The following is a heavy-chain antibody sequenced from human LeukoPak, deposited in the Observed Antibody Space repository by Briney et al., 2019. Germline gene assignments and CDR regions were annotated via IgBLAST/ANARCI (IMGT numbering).Heavy chain of an antibody. CDR1: GGTFSSYA. CDR2: INPSGGST. J-gene: IGHJ4*02. Sequence: ASVKVSCKASGGTFSSYAISWVRQAPGQGLEWMGIINPSGGSTSYAQKFQGRVTMTRDTSTSTVYMELSSLRSEDTAVYYCAREGKEYYYDSSGYPLDYWGQGTLVTVSS. D-gene: IGHD3-22*01. V-gene: IGHV1-46*01. CDR3: AREGKEYYYDSSGYPLDY.